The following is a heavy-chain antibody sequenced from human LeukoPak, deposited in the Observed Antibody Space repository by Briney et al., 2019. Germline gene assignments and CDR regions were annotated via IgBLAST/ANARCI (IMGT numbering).Heavy chain of an antibody. CDR2: ISAYNGNT. D-gene: IGHD3-10*01. V-gene: IGHV1-18*04. Sequence: ASVTVSCKASGYTFTSYGISWVRQAPGQGIEWMGWISAYNGNTNYAQKLQGRVTMTTDTSTSTAYMELRSLRSDDTAVYYCARDRVPLYGSGSYYVYWGQGTLVTVSS. CDR3: ARDRVPLYGSGSYYVY. CDR1: GYTFTSYG. J-gene: IGHJ4*02.